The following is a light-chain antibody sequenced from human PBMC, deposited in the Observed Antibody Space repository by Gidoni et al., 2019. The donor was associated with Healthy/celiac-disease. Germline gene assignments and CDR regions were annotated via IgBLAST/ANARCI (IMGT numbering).Light chain of an antibody. V-gene: IGKV3-20*01. CDR3: QQYGSSPRIT. CDR1: QSVSSSY. J-gene: IGKJ5*01. CDR2: GAS. Sequence: IVLTQSPGTLSLSPGERATLSCRASQSVSSSYLAWYQQKPGQAPRLLIYGASSRATGIPDRFSGSGSGTDFTLTISRLGAEDFAVYYCQQYGSSPRITFGQGTRLEIK.